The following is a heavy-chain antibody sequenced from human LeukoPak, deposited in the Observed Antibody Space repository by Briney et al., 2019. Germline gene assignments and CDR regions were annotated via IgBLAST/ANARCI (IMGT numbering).Heavy chain of an antibody. V-gene: IGHV4-59*08. CDR1: GGSISSYY. CDR3: ARRALDNWYFGV. D-gene: IGHD4/OR15-4a*01. J-gene: IGHJ2*01. Sequence: SETLSLTCTVSGGSISSYYWSWIRQPPGKGLEWIGYIYYSGSTNSNPSLKSRVTISVDTSKDEFSLRLGSVTAADTAVYYCARRALDNWYFGVWGRGTLVTVSS. CDR2: IYYSGST.